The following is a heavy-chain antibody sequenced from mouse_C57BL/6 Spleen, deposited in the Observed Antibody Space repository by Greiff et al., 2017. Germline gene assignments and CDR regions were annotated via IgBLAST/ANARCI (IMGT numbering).Heavy chain of an antibody. CDR1: GFTFSSYG. CDR3: ARLTGTSWYFDV. J-gene: IGHJ1*03. CDR2: ISSGGSYT. V-gene: IGHV5-6*01. D-gene: IGHD4-1*01. Sequence: EVKLVESGGDLVKPGGSLKLSCAASGFTFSSYGMSWVRQTPDKRLEWVATISSGGSYTYYPDSVKGRFTISRDNAKNTLYLQMSSLKSEDTAMYYCARLTGTSWYFDVWGTGTTVTVSS.